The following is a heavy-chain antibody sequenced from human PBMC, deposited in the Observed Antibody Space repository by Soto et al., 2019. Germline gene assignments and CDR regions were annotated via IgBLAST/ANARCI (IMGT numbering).Heavy chain of an antibody. CDR3: ARGRVVVPAAVMFNCLDP. Sequence: SETLSLTCALSGAPITWGDYSWNWIRQPPGKGLEWIGYIFHGGSTYYNPSLRSRVTVSVDRSRTQFSLKMSSVTAADTAVYYCARGRVVVPAAVMFNCLDPWGDGALVTVSS. CDR1: GAPITWGDYS. V-gene: IGHV4-30-2*01. J-gene: IGHJ5*02. D-gene: IGHD2-2*01. CDR2: IFHGGST.